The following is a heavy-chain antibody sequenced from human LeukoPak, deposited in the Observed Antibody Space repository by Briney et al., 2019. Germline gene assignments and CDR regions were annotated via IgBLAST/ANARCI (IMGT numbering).Heavy chain of an antibody. CDR1: GGSFSGYY. J-gene: IGHJ4*02. V-gene: IGHV4-34*01. CDR3: ARDHGEDRWLPRGAFDY. Sequence: SSETLSLTCAVYGGSFSGYYWSWIRQPPGKGLEWIGEINHSGSTNYNPSLKSRVTISVDTSKNQFSLKLSSVTAADTAVYYCARDHGEDRWLPRGAFDYWGQGTLVTVSS. CDR2: INHSGST. D-gene: IGHD6-19*01.